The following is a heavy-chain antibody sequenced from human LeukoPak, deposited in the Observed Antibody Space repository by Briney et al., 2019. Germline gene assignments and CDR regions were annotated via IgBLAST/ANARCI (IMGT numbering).Heavy chain of an antibody. Sequence: SVKVSCKASGGTFSSYAISSVRQAPGQGLEWMGRIIPILGIANYAQKFQGRVTITADKSTSTAYMELSSLRSEDTAVYYCARVVGVAGTDQFDCWGQGTLVTVS. CDR1: GGTFSSYA. D-gene: IGHD6-19*01. CDR2: IIPILGIA. J-gene: IGHJ4*02. CDR3: ARVVGVAGTDQFDC. V-gene: IGHV1-69*04.